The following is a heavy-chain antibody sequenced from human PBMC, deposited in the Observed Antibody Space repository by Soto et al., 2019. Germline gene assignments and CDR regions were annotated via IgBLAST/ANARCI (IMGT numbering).Heavy chain of an antibody. CDR3: AKVGYDYIWGSWEDY. Sequence: GGSLRLSCAASGFTFSSYAMSWVRQAPGKGLEWVSAISGSGGSTYYADSVKGRFTISRDNSKNTLYLQMNSLRAEDTAVYYCAKVGYDYIWGSWEDYWGQGTLVTVSS. CDR1: GFTFSSYA. CDR2: ISGSGGST. D-gene: IGHD3-16*01. J-gene: IGHJ4*02. V-gene: IGHV3-23*01.